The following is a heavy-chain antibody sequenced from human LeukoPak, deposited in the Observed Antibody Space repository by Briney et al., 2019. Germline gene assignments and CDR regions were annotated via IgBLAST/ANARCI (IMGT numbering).Heavy chain of an antibody. D-gene: IGHD1-7*01. CDR3: AREWDVRSDRGWNYVADY. V-gene: IGHV3-66*01. Sequence: GGSLRLSCAASEFTVSSNYMSWVRQAPGKGLEWVSVIYSGDNTYYADSVKGRFTISRDNSKNTLYLQMNSLRAEDTAVYYCAREWDVRSDRGWNYVADYWGQGTLVTVSS. J-gene: IGHJ4*02. CDR1: EFTVSSNY. CDR2: IYSGDNT.